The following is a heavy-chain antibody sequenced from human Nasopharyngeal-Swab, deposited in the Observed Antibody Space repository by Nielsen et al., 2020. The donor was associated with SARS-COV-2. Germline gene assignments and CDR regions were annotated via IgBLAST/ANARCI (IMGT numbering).Heavy chain of an antibody. J-gene: IGHJ2*01. V-gene: IGHV4-59*13. D-gene: IGHD1-26*01. CDR3: ARAANSGDWYFDL. CDR2: VYLSGST. CDR1: GGSISGYY. Sequence: SETLSLTCSVSGGSISGYYWSWIRQPPGKGLEWIGYVYLSGSTNYNPSLKSRVTISVDTSKNQFSLKLTSVTAADTAVYYCARAANSGDWYFDLWGRGTLVTVSS.